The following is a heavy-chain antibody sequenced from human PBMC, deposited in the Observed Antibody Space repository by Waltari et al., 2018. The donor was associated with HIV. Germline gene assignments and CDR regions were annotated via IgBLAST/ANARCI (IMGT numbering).Heavy chain of an antibody. CDR2: IENDGRFI. CDR3: VKDVAVTHYGVYYSGLDV. D-gene: IGHD2-8*01. Sequence: VESGGNVVQPGGSLRLSCTASGFVFGSHWMHWVRQSPGGGLFWVSRIENDGRFIKYANSVKGRFTLSRDNTKEMLFLEMKSLRSEDSGIYYCVKDVAVTHYGVYYSGLDVWGQGTTVTV. CDR1: GFVFGSHW. V-gene: IGHV3-74*03. J-gene: IGHJ6*02.